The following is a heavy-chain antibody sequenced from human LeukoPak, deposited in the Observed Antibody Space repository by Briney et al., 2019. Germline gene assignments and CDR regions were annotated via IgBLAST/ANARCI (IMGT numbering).Heavy chain of an antibody. CDR1: GFTFSSYW. Sequence: GSLRLSRAASGFTFSSYWMSWVRQAAGKGVEWVGRIKSKTDGGTTDYAAAVKGRFTISRDDSKNTLYLQMNSLKTEDTAVYYCTTERRVTWDYWGQGTLVTVSS. J-gene: IGHJ4*02. V-gene: IGHV3-15*01. CDR3: TTERRVTWDY. D-gene: IGHD3-16*01. CDR2: IKSKTDGGTT.